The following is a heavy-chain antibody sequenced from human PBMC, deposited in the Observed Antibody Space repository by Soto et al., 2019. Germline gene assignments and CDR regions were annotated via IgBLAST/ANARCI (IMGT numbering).Heavy chain of an antibody. V-gene: IGHV1-8*01. CDR2: MNPNSGNT. CDR3: ARERGISGFDP. Sequence: QVQLVQSGAEVKKPGASVKVSYKASGYTFTSYDINWVRQATGQGLEWMGWMNPNSGNTGYAQKFQGRVTMTSNASISTAYIELRSLRSEYTAVYYCARERGISGFDPWGEGTLVTVS. D-gene: IGHD3-10*01. J-gene: IGHJ5*02. CDR1: GYTFTSYD.